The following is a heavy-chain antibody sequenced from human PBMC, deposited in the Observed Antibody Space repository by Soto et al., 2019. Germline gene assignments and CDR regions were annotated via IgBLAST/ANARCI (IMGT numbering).Heavy chain of an antibody. CDR1: VGSISSSSYY. Sequence: PSETLSLTCTVSVGSISSSSYYWSWIRQPPGKGLEWIGYIYYSGSTNYNPSLKSRVTISVDTSKNQFSLKLSSVTAADTAVYYCARGGGTAMAIDYWGQGTLVTVSS. J-gene: IGHJ4*02. CDR2: IYYSGST. V-gene: IGHV4-61*01. CDR3: ARGGGTAMAIDY. D-gene: IGHD5-18*01.